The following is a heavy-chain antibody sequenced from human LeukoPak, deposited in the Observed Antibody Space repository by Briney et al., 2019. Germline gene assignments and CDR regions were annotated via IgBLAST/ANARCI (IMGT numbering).Heavy chain of an antibody. CDR3: ARGTNYYDSSGPFDY. V-gene: IGHV3-30-3*01. CDR1: GFTFSSYA. Sequence: GGSLRLSYAASGFTFSSYAMHWVRQAPGKGLEWVAVISYDGSNKYYADSVKGRFTISRDNSKNTLYLQMNSLRAEDTAVYYCARGTNYYDSSGPFDYWGQGTLVTVSS. CDR2: ISYDGSNK. D-gene: IGHD3-22*01. J-gene: IGHJ4*02.